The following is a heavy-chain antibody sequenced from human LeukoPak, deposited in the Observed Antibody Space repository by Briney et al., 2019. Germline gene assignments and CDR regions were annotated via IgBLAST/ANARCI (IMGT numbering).Heavy chain of an antibody. J-gene: IGHJ6*02. CDR2: FDPEDGET. V-gene: IGHV1-24*01. D-gene: IGHD3-10*01. Sequence: ASVKVSCKVSGYTLTELSMHWVRQAPGKGLEWMGGFDPEDGETIYAQKFQGRVTMTEDTSTDTAYMELSSLRSEDTAVYYCARGSGSYRFAYYYYYGMDVRGQGTTVTVSS. CDR1: GYTLTELS. CDR3: ARGSGSYRFAYYYYYGMDV.